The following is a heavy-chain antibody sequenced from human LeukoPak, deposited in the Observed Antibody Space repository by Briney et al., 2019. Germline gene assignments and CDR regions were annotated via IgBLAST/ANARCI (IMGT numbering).Heavy chain of an antibody. D-gene: IGHD3-22*01. V-gene: IGHV6-1*01. CDR2: TYYRSKWYN. Sequence: SQTLSLTCAISGDSVSSNSAAWNWIRQSPSRGLEWLGRTYYRSKWYNDYAVSVKSRITINPDTSKNQFSLQLNSVTPEDTAVYYCARDGGFGYYYDSSGYFGFDYWGQGTLVTVSS. CDR1: GDSVSSNSAA. J-gene: IGHJ4*02. CDR3: ARDGGFGYYYDSSGYFGFDY.